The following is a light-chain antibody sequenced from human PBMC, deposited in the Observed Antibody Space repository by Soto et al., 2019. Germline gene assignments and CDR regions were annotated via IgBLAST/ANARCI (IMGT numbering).Light chain of an antibody. V-gene: IGKV3-11*01. J-gene: IGKJ5*01. Sequence: EILLTQSPATLSFSVGQRVTLSCRASESISGYLAWYQQKPGQAPRLFIYDASSRATGIPSRFSGRGSETYFTLNISSLEPEDFAVYYCQQRSKWTITFGQGKRLEI. CDR3: QQRSKWTIT. CDR1: ESISGY. CDR2: DAS.